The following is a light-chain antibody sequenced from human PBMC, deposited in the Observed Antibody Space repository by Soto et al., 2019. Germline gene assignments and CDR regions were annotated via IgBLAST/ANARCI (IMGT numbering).Light chain of an antibody. CDR3: QQYGSSGT. CDR2: GAS. J-gene: IGKJ1*01. Sequence: EIVMTQSPATLSVSPGEGATLSCRASESISSNLAWYQQKAGQAPRLLIYGASTRATGIPARFSGSGSGTDFTLTISRLEPEDFAVYYCQQYGSSGTFGQGTKVDI. CDR1: ESISSN. V-gene: IGKV3-15*01.